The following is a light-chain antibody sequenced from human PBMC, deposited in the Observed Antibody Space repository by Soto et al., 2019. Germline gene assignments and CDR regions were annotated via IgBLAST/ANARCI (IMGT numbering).Light chain of an antibody. Sequence: EIVMTQSPATLSVSPGERATLSCRASQSVNNNLAWYQQKPGQAPRLLIYGASARATGIPARFSGSGSGTEFTFTISSLQSEDFAGYYCQQYNNWPLTFGGGTKVEIK. CDR3: QQYNNWPLT. CDR2: GAS. V-gene: IGKV3-15*01. CDR1: QSVNNN. J-gene: IGKJ4*01.